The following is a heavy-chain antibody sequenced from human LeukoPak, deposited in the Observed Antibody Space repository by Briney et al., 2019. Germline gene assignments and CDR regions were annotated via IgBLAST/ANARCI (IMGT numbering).Heavy chain of an antibody. D-gene: IGHD6-19*01. J-gene: IGHJ4*02. CDR2: IRYDGSNK. CDR1: GFTFSSYG. Sequence: GGSLGLSCAASGFTFSSYGMHWVRQAPGKGLEWVAFIRYDGSNKYYADSVKGRFTISRDNSKNTLYLQMNSLRAEDTAVYYCARGLGYSSGHVGLDYWGQGTLVTVSS. CDR3: ARGLGYSSGHVGLDY. V-gene: IGHV3-30*02.